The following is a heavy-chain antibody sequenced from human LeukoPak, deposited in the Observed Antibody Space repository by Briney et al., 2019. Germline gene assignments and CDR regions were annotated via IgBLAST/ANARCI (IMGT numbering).Heavy chain of an antibody. V-gene: IGHV4-4*02. J-gene: IGHJ4*02. CDR1: GGSISSSNW. D-gene: IGHD6-13*01. CDR3: AMILIAAAGSFDY. Sequence: SRTLSLTCAVSGGSISSSNWWSWVRQPPGKGLEWIGEIYHSGSTNYNPSLKSRVTISVDKSKNQFSLKLSSVTAADTAVYYCAMILIAAAGSFDYWGQGTLVTVSS. CDR2: IYHSGST.